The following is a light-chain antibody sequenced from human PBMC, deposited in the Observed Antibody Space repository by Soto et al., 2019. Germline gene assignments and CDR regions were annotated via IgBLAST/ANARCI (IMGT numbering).Light chain of an antibody. J-gene: IGKJ5*01. Sequence: DIMMPQSPAPLSVSPGERATLACRASQSVGNDLAWYQQKHGQTPRLLIYYASTRATGIQARFSGSGSGTDFTLTTCSLHAEDVVLYYCQQYYDWPPITFGQGTRLEIK. V-gene: IGKV3-15*01. CDR1: QSVGND. CDR2: YAS. CDR3: QQYYDWPPIT.